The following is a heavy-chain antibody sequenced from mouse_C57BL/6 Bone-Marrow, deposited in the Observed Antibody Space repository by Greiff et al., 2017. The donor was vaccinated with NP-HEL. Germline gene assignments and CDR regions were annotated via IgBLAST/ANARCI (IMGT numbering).Heavy chain of an antibody. D-gene: IGHD1-1*01. CDR2: ISSGSSTI. CDR1: GFTFSDYG. V-gene: IGHV5-17*01. CDR3: ERGGSSVWSYDV. Sequence: DVQLVESGGGLVKPGGSLKLSCAASGFTFSDYGMHWVRQAPEKGLEWVAYISSGSSTIYYADTVKGRFTIARDNAKNTLFLQLTSLSSEDTAIYSDERGGSSVWSYDVWGRGTTVTVSS. J-gene: IGHJ1*03.